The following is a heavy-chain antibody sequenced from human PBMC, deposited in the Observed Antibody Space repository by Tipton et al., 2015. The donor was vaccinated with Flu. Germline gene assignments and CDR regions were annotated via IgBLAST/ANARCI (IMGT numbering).Heavy chain of an antibody. D-gene: IGHD3-10*01. CDR1: GASLRSSSYY. V-gene: IGHV4-31*03. Sequence: LRLSCTVSGASLRSSSYYWGWIRQPQGKGLEWIGYIFYSGSLYYNPSLESRVRISIDTTQNEVSLKLTSVTVADTAVYYCARGSGSGTFVIFEYWGQGMLVTVSS. CDR3: ARGSGSGTFVIFEY. CDR2: IFYSGSL. J-gene: IGHJ4*02.